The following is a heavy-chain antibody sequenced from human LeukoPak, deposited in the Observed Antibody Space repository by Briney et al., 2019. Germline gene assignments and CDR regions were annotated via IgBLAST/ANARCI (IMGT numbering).Heavy chain of an antibody. V-gene: IGHV4-30-2*01. CDR2: IYHGGST. CDR3: ARRATHADYVFWFDP. D-gene: IGHD3-16*01. Sequence: SETLSLTCAVSGGSISSGSYSWTWIRQPPGKGLEWIGYIYHGGSTYYNPSLKSRVTISVDRSKNQFSLKLSAVTAADTAVYYCARRATHADYVFWFDPWGQGTLVTVSS. CDR1: GGSISSGSYS. J-gene: IGHJ5*02.